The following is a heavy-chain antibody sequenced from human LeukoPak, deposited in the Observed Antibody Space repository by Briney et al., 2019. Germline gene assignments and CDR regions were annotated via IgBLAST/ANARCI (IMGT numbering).Heavy chain of an antibody. CDR2: INTDGSST. D-gene: IGHD4-17*01. Sequence: GGSLRLSCAASGFIFSNYWMHWVRQAPGKGLVWVSRINTDGSSTSYADSVKGRFTISRDNAENTLYLQMNSLRAEDTAVYYCVGDRTTVTLFDYWGQGTLVTVSS. CDR3: VGDRTTVTLFDY. CDR1: GFIFSNYW. J-gene: IGHJ4*02. V-gene: IGHV3-74*01.